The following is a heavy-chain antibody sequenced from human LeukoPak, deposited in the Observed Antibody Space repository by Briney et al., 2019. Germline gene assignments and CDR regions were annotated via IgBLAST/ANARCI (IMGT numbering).Heavy chain of an antibody. CDR1: GGSISYYY. Sequence: SETLSLTCTVSGGSISYYYWSWIRKPPGKGLEWIGYIYYSGSTKYNPSLKSQITISVDTSKNQFSLKLSSVTAADTAMYYCARQGNGDLYYFDYWGQGTLVTVSS. CDR3: ARQGNGDLYYFDY. D-gene: IGHD4-17*01. J-gene: IGHJ4*02. V-gene: IGHV4-59*08. CDR2: IYYSGST.